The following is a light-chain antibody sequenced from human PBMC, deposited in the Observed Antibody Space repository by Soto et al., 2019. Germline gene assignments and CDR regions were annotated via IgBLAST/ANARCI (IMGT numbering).Light chain of an antibody. CDR3: SSYSTTNPRV. Sequence: QSVLTQPASVSGSPGQSITISCTGTSSDVGDYDFVSWYQHHPDKAPKVIIYEVRNRPSGVSNRFSGSKSGNTASLTISGLQADDEADYYCSSYSTTNPRVFGTGTKVTVL. CDR2: EVR. CDR1: SSDVGDYDF. V-gene: IGLV2-14*01. J-gene: IGLJ1*01.